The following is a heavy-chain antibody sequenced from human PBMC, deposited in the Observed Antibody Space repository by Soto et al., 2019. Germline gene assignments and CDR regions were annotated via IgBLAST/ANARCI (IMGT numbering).Heavy chain of an antibody. V-gene: IGHV1-46*01. CDR3: ARDQDGDYGLDY. D-gene: IGHD4-17*01. Sequence: QLVQSGAEVKKPGASVKVSCKAAGYTFANHYIHWVRQAPGQGLEWMGIISPSGITTTYAQKFQGRVTMTRDTSTSTVYMELSSLSSEDTAVYYCARDQDGDYGLDYWGQGTLVTVSS. J-gene: IGHJ4*02. CDR2: ISPSGITT. CDR1: GYTFANHY.